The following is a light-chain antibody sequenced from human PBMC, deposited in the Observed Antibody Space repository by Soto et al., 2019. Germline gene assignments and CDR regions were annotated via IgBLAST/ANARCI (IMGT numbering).Light chain of an antibody. CDR1: QSITNNY. Sequence: EIVLTQSPGTLSFSPGERATLSGRASQSITNNYLAWYQQKAGQVPRLLLYGASTRPTGIPDRFSGSGSGTDFTLTISSLEPDDFAVYYCRHYGSAPRTFGQGTKVDIK. V-gene: IGKV3-20*01. CDR3: RHYGSAPRT. J-gene: IGKJ1*01. CDR2: GAS.